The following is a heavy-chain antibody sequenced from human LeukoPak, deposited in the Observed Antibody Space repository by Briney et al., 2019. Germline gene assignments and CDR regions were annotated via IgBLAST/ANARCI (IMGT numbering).Heavy chain of an antibody. Sequence: GGSLRLSCAASGFTFSSYAMSWVRQAPGKGLEWASAISGSGGSTYYADSVKGRFTISRDNAKNTLYLQMNSLRAEDTAVYYCARGTRNGDYDWGDFDYWGQGTLVTVSS. CDR1: GFTFSSYA. CDR3: ARGTRNGDYDWGDFDY. V-gene: IGHV3-23*01. D-gene: IGHD4-17*01. CDR2: ISGSGGST. J-gene: IGHJ4*02.